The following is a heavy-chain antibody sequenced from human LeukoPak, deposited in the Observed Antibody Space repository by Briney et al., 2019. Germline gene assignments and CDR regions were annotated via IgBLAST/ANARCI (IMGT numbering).Heavy chain of an antibody. CDR3: ARDTGYSYGLTSDF. CDR2: ITSIGRTI. Sequence: GGSLRLSCAASGFTFSSYSMNWVRHAPGKGLDWISYITSIGRTIFYADSVKGRFTISRDNAKNSLYLQMNNLRDEDTAVYYCARDTGYSYGLTSDFWGQGTLVTVSS. CDR1: GFTFSSYS. V-gene: IGHV3-48*02. D-gene: IGHD5-18*01. J-gene: IGHJ4*02.